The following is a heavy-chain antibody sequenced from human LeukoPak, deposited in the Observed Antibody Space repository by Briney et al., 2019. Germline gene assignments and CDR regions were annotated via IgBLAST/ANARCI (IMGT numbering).Heavy chain of an antibody. CDR1: GFTFSSYG. V-gene: IGHV3-30*19. CDR3: ARETPRYCSSTSCLFDY. D-gene: IGHD2-2*01. Sequence: GGSLRLSCAASGFTFSSYGMHWVRQAPGKGLEWVAVIWYDGSNKYYADSVKGRFTISRDNSKNTLYLQMNSLRAEDTAVYYCARETPRYCSSTSCLFDYWGQGTLVTVSS. CDR2: IWYDGSNK. J-gene: IGHJ4*02.